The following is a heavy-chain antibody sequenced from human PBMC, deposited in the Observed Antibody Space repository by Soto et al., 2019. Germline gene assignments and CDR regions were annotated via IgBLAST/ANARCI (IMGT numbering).Heavy chain of an antibody. CDR3: ARDDIPGIAVATYGLDV. Sequence: GGSLRLSCAASGFIFSNFGMHWVRQAPGKGLEWVAVIWYDGSNEYYADSVQGRFTISKDNSKNTLYLQMNSLRAEDTAVYYCARDDIPGIAVATYGLDVWGQGTRVTVSS. J-gene: IGHJ4*02. CDR1: GFIFSNFG. D-gene: IGHD6-19*01. V-gene: IGHV3-33*01. CDR2: IWYDGSNE.